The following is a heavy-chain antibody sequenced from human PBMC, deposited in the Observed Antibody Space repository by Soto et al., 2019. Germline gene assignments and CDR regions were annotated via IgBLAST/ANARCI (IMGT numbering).Heavy chain of an antibody. V-gene: IGHV4-31*03. CDR2: IYYSGST. CDR1: GGSISSGGYY. D-gene: IGHD5-18*01. J-gene: IGHJ5*02. CDR3: ARVPWGYSYGSGRDNWFDP. Sequence: PSETLSLTCTVSGGSISSGGYYWSWIRQHPGKGLEWIGYIYYSGSTYYNLSLKSRVTISVDTSKNQFSLKLSSVTAADTAVYYCARVPWGYSYGSGRDNWFDPWGQGTLVTVSS.